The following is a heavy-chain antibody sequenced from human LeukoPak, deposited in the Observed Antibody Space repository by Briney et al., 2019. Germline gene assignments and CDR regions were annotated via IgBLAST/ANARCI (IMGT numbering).Heavy chain of an antibody. CDR2: ISASGSSR. CDR3: VELVTLNF. CDR1: GFIFVNHD. V-gene: IGHV3-23*01. D-gene: IGHD2-21*02. Sequence: PGGSLRLSCAASGFIFVNHDMSWARQAPGKGLEWVSGISASGSSRFYADSVKGRFTISRDNSKNTLYLQMNSLRVEDTAVYYCVELVTLNFWGQGTLVTVSS. J-gene: IGHJ4*02.